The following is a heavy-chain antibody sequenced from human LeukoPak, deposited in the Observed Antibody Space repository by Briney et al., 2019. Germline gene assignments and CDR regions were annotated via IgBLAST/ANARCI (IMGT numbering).Heavy chain of an antibody. D-gene: IGHD6-13*01. V-gene: IGHV4-4*02. CDR3: ARALGAAAPGYYYYYGMDV. CDR2: IYHSGST. Sequence: PSETLSLTCAVSGGSISSSNWWSWVRQPPGKGLEWIGEIYHSGSTNYNPSLKSRVTISVDKSKNQFSLKLSSVTAADTAVYYCARALGAAAPGYYYYYGMDVWGKGTTVTVSS. J-gene: IGHJ6*04. CDR1: GGSISSSNW.